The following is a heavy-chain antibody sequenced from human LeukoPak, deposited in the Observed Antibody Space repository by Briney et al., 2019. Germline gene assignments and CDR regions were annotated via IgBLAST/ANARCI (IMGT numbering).Heavy chain of an antibody. J-gene: IGHJ4*02. Sequence: NTGGSLRLSCAASGFTFSNAWMTWVRQPPGQGLEWIGEIDHTGSTNYNPSLKSRVTLSVDTSKNQFSLKMRSVTAADTAVYYCARARETVSIEYWGQGTLVTVSS. CDR2: IDHTGST. CDR1: GFTFSNAW. V-gene: IGHV4-4*02. D-gene: IGHD5/OR15-5a*01. CDR3: ARARETVSIEY.